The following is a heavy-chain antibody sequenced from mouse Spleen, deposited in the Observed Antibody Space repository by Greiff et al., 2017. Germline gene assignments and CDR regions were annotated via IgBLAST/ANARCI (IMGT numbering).Heavy chain of an antibody. V-gene: IGHV1S127*01. CDR3: ARAGPYAMDY. Sequence: QVQLQQSGPQLVRPGASVKISCKASGYSFTSYWMHWVKQRPGQGLEWIGMIDPSDSETRLNQKFKDKATLTVDKSSSTAYMQLSSPTSEDSAVYYCARAGPYAMDYWGQGTSVTVSS. D-gene: IGHD3-1*01. CDR1: GYSFTSYW. J-gene: IGHJ4*01. CDR2: IDPSDSET.